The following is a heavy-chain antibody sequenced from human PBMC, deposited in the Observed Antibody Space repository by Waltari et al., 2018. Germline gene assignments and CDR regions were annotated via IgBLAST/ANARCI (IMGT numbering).Heavy chain of an antibody. Sequence: QVQLQQWGAGLLKPSETLSLTCAVYGGSFSGYYWSWIRPPPGKGLEWIGEINHSGSTNYNPSLKSRVTISVDTSKNQFSLKLSSVTAADTAVYYCARRGSFRGVWQYNWFDPWGQGTLVTVSS. V-gene: IGHV4-34*01. J-gene: IGHJ5*02. D-gene: IGHD3-10*01. CDR3: ARRGSFRGVWQYNWFDP. CDR1: GGSFSGYY. CDR2: INHSGST.